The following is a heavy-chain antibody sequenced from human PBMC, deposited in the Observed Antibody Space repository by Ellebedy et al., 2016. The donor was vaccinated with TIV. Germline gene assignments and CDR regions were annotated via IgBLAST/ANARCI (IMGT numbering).Heavy chain of an antibody. D-gene: IGHD1/OR15-1a*01. V-gene: IGHV1-24*01. Sequence: ASVKVSCXVSGYTLTELSMHWVRQAPGKGLEWMGGFDPEDGETIYAQKFQGRVTMTTDTSTSTAYMELRSLRSDDTAVYYCARDDRDRNKKRTLYGMDVWGQGTTVTVSS. CDR2: FDPEDGET. CDR1: GYTLTELS. CDR3: ARDDRDRNKKRTLYGMDV. J-gene: IGHJ6*02.